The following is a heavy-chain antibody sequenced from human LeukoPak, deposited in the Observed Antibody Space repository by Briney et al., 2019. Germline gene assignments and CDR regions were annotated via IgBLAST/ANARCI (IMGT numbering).Heavy chain of an antibody. CDR1: GGSISSSTYF. D-gene: IGHD1-1*01. CDR2: IYYSGST. Sequence: SETLSLTCTVSGGSISSSTYFWGWIRQPPGEGLEWIGTIYYSGSTYYNPSLKSRVTMSLDTSKNQFSLNLSSVTAADTAVFYCARLSTWNDGVDAFDIWGQGTMVTVSS. J-gene: IGHJ3*02. CDR3: ARLSTWNDGVDAFDI. V-gene: IGHV4-39*07.